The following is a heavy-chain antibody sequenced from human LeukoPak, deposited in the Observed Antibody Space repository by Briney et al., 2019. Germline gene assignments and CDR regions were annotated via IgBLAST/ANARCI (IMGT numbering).Heavy chain of an antibody. CDR3: AREKGGWKQLVYYYYGMDV. Sequence: GASVKVSCKASGGTFSSYAISWVRQAPGQGLEWMGRIIPILGIANYAQKFQGRVTITADKSTSTAYMELSSLRSEDTAVYYCAREKGGWKQLVYYYYGMDVWGQGTTVTVSS. D-gene: IGHD6-6*01. V-gene: IGHV1-69*04. CDR2: IIPILGIA. J-gene: IGHJ6*02. CDR1: GGTFSSYA.